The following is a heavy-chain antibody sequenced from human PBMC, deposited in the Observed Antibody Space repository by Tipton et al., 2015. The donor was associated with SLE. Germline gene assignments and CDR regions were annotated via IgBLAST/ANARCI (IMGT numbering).Heavy chain of an antibody. CDR2: GFASGLT. V-gene: IGHV4-61*02. J-gene: IGHJ6*02. CDR3: VRELDTFEV. D-gene: IGHD3-9*01. Sequence: TLSLTCTVSGGSISTTTYFWNWIRQPAGKGLEWIGRGFASGLTDYNPSLSGRVTMSLDTSKNQFSLDLTSVTAADTAVYYCVRELDTFEVWGQGTTVTVSS. CDR1: GGSISTTTYF.